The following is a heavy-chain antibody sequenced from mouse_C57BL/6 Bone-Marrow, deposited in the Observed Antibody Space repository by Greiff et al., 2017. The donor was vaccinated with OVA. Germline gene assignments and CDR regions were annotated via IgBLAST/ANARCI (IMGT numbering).Heavy chain of an antibody. D-gene: IGHD1-1*01. V-gene: IGHV1-81*01. CDR3: ARLYYGSFDYFDY. J-gene: IGHJ2*01. CDR2: IYPRSGNT. CDR1: GYTFTSYG. Sequence: QVQLQQSGAELARPGASVKLSCKASGYTFTSYGISWVKQRTGQGLEGIGEIYPRSGNTYYNEKFKGKATLTADKSSSTAYMELRSLTSEDSAVYFCARLYYGSFDYFDYWGQGTTLTVSS.